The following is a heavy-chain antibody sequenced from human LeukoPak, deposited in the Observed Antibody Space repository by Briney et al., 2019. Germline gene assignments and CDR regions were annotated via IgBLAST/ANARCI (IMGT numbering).Heavy chain of an antibody. V-gene: IGHV3-23*01. Sequence: GGSLRLSCAASEFTFSSYAMSWVRQAPGKGLEWVSAISGSGGSTYYADSVKGRFTISRDNSKNTLYLQMNSLRAEDTAVYYCAKDGYYYDSSGYYSYFDYWGQGTLVTVSS. CDR2: ISGSGGST. CDR3: AKDGYYYDSSGYYSYFDY. D-gene: IGHD3-22*01. J-gene: IGHJ4*02. CDR1: EFTFSSYA.